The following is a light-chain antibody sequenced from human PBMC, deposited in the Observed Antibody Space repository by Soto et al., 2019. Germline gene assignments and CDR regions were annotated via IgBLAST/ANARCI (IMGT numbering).Light chain of an antibody. V-gene: IGLV2-14*03. J-gene: IGLJ1*01. Sequence: QSVLTQYASVSGSPGQSISISCTGTSSDVGGFNHVSWYQQHPGKAPKLMIYDVFTRPSGVSNRFSGSKSGNTASLTISALQAEDEADYYCTSWTSTSTYVFGSGTKVTVL. CDR3: TSWTSTSTYV. CDR1: SSDVGGFNH. CDR2: DVF.